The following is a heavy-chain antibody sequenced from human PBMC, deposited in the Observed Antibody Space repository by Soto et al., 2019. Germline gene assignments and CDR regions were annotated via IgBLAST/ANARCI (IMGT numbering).Heavy chain of an antibody. Sequence: SVKVSCKASGGSFGKSAINWVRQTPGQGLEWLGGFIPVYRTLDYAQKFQGRVTITADESTGTAYMTLSSLASDDTAVYYCATGVIWIGYFTVDSWGQGTRVTVSS. J-gene: IGHJ4*02. CDR2: FIPVYRTL. D-gene: IGHD3-3*01. V-gene: IGHV1-69*13. CDR1: GGSFGKSA. CDR3: ATGVIWIGYFTVDS.